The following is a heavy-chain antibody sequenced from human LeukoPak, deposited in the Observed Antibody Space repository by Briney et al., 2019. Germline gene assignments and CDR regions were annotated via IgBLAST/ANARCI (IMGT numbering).Heavy chain of an antibody. CDR3: AKDNGRYGDYEYFQH. Sequence: GGSLRLSCAASGFTFSNAWMSWVRQAPGKGLEWVGRIKSKTDGGTTDYAAPVKGRFTISRDDSKNTLYLQMNSLRAEDTAVYYCAKDNGRYGDYEYFQHWGQGTLVTVPS. CDR1: GFTFSNAW. CDR2: IKSKTDGGTT. D-gene: IGHD4-17*01. J-gene: IGHJ1*01. V-gene: IGHV3-15*01.